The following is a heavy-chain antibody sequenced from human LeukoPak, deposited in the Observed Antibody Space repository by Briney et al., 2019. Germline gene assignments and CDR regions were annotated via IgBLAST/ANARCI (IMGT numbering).Heavy chain of an antibody. CDR3: ARSNQADDY. Sequence: GGSLRLSYAASGFTFSSYWMHWVRQVPGKGLVWVARINPGGSSITYADSVKGRFTISRDNAKNTLYLQMDSLRAEDTGVYYCARSNQADDYWGQGTLVTVSS. CDR1: GFTFSSYW. D-gene: IGHD1-14*01. V-gene: IGHV3-74*01. J-gene: IGHJ4*02. CDR2: INPGGSSI.